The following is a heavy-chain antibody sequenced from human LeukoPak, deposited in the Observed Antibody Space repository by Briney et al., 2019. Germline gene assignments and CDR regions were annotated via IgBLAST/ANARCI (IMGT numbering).Heavy chain of an antibody. CDR2: IYSGGST. D-gene: IGHD4/OR15-4a*01. J-gene: IGHJ4*02. V-gene: IGHV3-53*01. CDR3: ARDRGVLGYFDY. CDR1: GFTFTSSA. Sequence: GGSLRLSCAASGFTFTSSAMTWVRQAPGKGLEWVSVIYSGGSTYYADSVKGRFTISRDNSKNTLYLQMNSLRAEDTAVYYCARDRGVLGYFDYWGQGTLVTVSS.